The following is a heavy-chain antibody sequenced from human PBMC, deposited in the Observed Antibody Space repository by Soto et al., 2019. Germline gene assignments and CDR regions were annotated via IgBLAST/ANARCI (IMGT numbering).Heavy chain of an antibody. Sequence: RASVKVSCKASGYTFTSYYMHWVRQAPGQGLEWMGIINPSGGSTSYAQKFQGRVTMTRDTSTSTVYMELSSLRSEDTAVYYCARGGDGYNYYYYGMDVWGQGTTVTVSS. J-gene: IGHJ6*02. CDR2: INPSGGST. CDR3: ARGGDGYNYYYYGMDV. D-gene: IGHD5-12*01. CDR1: GYTFTSYY. V-gene: IGHV1-46*01.